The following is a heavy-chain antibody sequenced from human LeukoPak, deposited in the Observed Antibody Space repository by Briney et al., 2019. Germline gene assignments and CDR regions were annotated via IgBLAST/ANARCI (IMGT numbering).Heavy chain of an antibody. Sequence: SVKLSCKASGGTFSSYAISWVRQAPGQGLEWMGRIIPILGIANYAQKFQGRVTITADKSTSTADMELSSLRSEDTAVYYCARTPEYQLLYCFDPWGQGTLVTVSS. J-gene: IGHJ5*02. CDR1: GGTFSSYA. CDR3: ARTPEYQLLYCFDP. V-gene: IGHV1-69*04. D-gene: IGHD2-2*01. CDR2: IIPILGIA.